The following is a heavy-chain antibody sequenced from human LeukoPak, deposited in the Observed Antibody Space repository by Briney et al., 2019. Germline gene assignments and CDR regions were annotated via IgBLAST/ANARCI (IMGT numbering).Heavy chain of an antibody. D-gene: IGHD4-17*01. CDR1: GFPFSSYS. CDR2: LSSSSRHI. Sequence: PGGSLRLSCAASGFPFSSYSMNWVRQAPGKGLEWVSSLSSSSRHIYYADSVKGRFTILRDDAKNSLFLQMDSLRVEDTAMYYCVRDLSTVTTAYLHHWGQGTLLTVSS. J-gene: IGHJ1*01. CDR3: VRDLSTVTTAYLHH. V-gene: IGHV3-21*04.